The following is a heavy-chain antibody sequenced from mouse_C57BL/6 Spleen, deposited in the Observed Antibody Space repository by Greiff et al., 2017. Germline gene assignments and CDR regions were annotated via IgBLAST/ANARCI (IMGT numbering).Heavy chain of an antibody. D-gene: IGHD2-4*01. V-gene: IGHV1-53*01. J-gene: IGHJ4*01. Sequence: VQLQQPGTELVKPGASVKLSCKASGYTFTSYWMHWVKQRPGQGLEWIGNINPSNGGTNYNEKFKSKATLTVDKSSSTAYMQLSSLTSEDSAVYYGARGPMIYDDYERSESAMGYWGQGTSVTVSS. CDR1: GYTFTSYW. CDR3: ARGPMIYDDYERSESAMGY. CDR2: INPSNGGT.